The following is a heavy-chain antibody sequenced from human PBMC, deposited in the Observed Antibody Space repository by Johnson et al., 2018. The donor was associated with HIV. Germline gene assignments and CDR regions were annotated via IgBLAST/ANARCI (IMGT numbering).Heavy chain of an antibody. Sequence: VQLVESGGGLVQPGGSLRLSCAASGFTFSSYWMHWVRQPEGRGLVWVARINSDGSSQNSAASVKGRFPISRDNAKNTRYLQMNSLRAEDTAVYYCARACRDGYTCDVYDIWGQGTMVTVSS. CDR1: GFTFSSYW. CDR3: ARACRDGYTCDVYDI. D-gene: IGHD5-24*01. J-gene: IGHJ3*02. CDR2: INSDGSSQ. V-gene: IGHV3-74*01.